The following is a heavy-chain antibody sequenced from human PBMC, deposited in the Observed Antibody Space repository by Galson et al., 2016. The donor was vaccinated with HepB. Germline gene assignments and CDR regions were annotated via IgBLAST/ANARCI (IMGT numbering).Heavy chain of an antibody. Sequence: QSGAEVKKPGESLRISCEGSGYSFINHWIVWVRQMPGKGLEWMGIIYPGDSDPRYSPSFKGQVTISADKSIGTAYLQWSSLTASDTAMYYCAGGHSGSALPYFEYWGQGTLVTVSS. D-gene: IGHD1-26*01. CDR1: GYSFINHW. CDR2: IYPGDSDP. V-gene: IGHV5-51*01. J-gene: IGHJ4*02. CDR3: AGGHSGSALPYFEY.